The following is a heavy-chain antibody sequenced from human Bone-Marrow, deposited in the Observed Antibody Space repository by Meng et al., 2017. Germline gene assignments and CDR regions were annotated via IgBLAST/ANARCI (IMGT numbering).Heavy chain of an antibody. CDR1: GGSFSGYY. D-gene: IGHD2-15*01. CDR3: ARDVNCSGGSCYYFDY. Sequence: SETLSLTCAVYGGSFSGYYWSWIRQPPGKGLEWIGEINHSGSTNYNPSLKSRVTISVDKSKNQFSLKLSSVTAADTAVYYCARDVNCSGGSCYYFDYWGQGTLVTVSS. CDR2: INHSGST. V-gene: IGHV4-34*01. J-gene: IGHJ4*02.